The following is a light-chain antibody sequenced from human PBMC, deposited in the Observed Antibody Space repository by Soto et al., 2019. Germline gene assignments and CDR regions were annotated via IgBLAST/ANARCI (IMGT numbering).Light chain of an antibody. CDR1: QGIRND. V-gene: IGKV1-6*02. CDR3: LQDYNYPWT. J-gene: IGKJ1*01. Sequence: IQMTQSPSSLSASVVDRVTSTCRASQGIRNDLGWYQQEPGKAPKLLIYAASSLESGVPSRFSGSGSGTDFTLTISSLQPEDFATYYCLQDYNYPWTFGQGTKGDI. CDR2: AAS.